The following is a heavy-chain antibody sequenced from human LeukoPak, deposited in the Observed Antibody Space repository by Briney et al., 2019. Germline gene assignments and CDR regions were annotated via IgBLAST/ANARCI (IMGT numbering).Heavy chain of an antibody. Sequence: SETLSLTCTVSGGSISSSSYYWGCIRQPPGKGLERIGSIYYSGSTYYNPSLKSRVTISVDTSKNQFSLKLSSVTAADTAVYYCARLRDILTGYQDYWGQGTLVTVSS. D-gene: IGHD3-9*01. CDR3: ARLRDILTGYQDY. CDR2: IYYSGST. J-gene: IGHJ4*02. V-gene: IGHV4-39*01. CDR1: GGSISSSSYY.